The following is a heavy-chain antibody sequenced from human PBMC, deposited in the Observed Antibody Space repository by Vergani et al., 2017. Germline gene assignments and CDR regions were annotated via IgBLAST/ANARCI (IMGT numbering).Heavy chain of an antibody. D-gene: IGHD5-24*01. CDR3: AGRRDGYNDIDY. CDR1: GFTVSSNY. Sequence: EVQLVESGGGLIKPGGSLRLSCAASGFTVSSNYMSWVRQAPGKGLEWVSVIYSGGNTYYGDSVKGRFTISRDNSKNTLYLQMNSLRAEDTAVYYCAGRRDGYNDIDYWGQGTLVTVSS. CDR2: IYSGGNT. V-gene: IGHV3-53*01. J-gene: IGHJ4*02.